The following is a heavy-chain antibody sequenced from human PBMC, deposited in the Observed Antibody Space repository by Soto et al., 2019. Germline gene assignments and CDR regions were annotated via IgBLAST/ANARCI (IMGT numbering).Heavy chain of an antibody. J-gene: IGHJ4*02. Sequence: ASVKVSCKASGYTFTIYYMHWVRQAPGQGLEWMGIINPSGGSTSYAQKFQGRVTMTRDTSTSTVYMELSSLRSEDTAVYYCARERRPQLYSGYGKTFDYWGQGTLVTVSS. D-gene: IGHD5-12*01. CDR1: GYTFTIYY. CDR3: ARERRPQLYSGYGKTFDY. V-gene: IGHV1-46*03. CDR2: INPSGGST.